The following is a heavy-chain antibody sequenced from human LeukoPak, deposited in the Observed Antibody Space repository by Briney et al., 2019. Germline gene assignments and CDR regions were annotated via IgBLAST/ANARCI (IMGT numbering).Heavy chain of an antibody. CDR2: IYYSGST. CDR3: ARELGGYYYGSGRGVHDY. J-gene: IGHJ4*02. V-gene: IGHV4-39*07. CDR1: GGSISSTSYY. Sequence: KSSETLSLTCTVSGGSISSTSYYWGWIRQPPGRGLEWIGGIYYSGSTYYNPSLKSRVTISEDTSKNQFSLKLSSVTAADTAVYYCARELGGYYYGSGRGVHDYWGQGTLVTVSS. D-gene: IGHD3-10*01.